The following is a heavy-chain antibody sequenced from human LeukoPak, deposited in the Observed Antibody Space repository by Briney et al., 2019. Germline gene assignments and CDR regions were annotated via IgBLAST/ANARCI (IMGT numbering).Heavy chain of an antibody. V-gene: IGHV3-30*03. D-gene: IGHD2-8*02. CDR1: GFTFSTFG. CDR3: ASRTRSAGGYYYYYMDV. Sequence: PGRSLRLSCAASGFTFSTFGMHWVRQAPGKGLEWVAVISYDGSDKDYADSVKGRFTISRDNSKNTLYLQMNSLRAEDTAVYYCASRTRSAGGYYYYYMDVWGKGTTVTVSS. J-gene: IGHJ6*03. CDR2: ISYDGSDK.